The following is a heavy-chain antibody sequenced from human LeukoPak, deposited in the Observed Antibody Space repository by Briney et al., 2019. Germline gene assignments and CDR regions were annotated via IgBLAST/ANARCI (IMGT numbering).Heavy chain of an antibody. Sequence: PGGSLRLSCAASGFTLKYYGLNWVRQAPGKGLEWVSSISGNGTYIYYAESVKGRFTISRDNAKSSLYLQMNSLRAEDSAVYYCVETVSGITFHDWGQGTLVTVSS. D-gene: IGHD6-19*01. CDR3: VETVSGITFHD. J-gene: IGHJ4*02. V-gene: IGHV3-21*06. CDR1: GFTLKYYG. CDR2: ISGNGTYI.